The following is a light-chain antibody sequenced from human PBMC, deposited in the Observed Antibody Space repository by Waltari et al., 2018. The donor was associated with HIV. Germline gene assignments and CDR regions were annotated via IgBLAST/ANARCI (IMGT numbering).Light chain of an antibody. CDR1: RSATSGYDF. Sequence: QSALTQTASVSGSPGQSLTISCSVTRSATSGYDFVSWYQQHPCKAPKLIIYDVSHRPSGVSDRFSGSKSGNTASLTISGLQPEDEADYFCSSYTTSSTLAFGGGTRLTVL. V-gene: IGLV2-14*03. CDR3: SSYTTSSTLA. J-gene: IGLJ2*01. CDR2: DVS.